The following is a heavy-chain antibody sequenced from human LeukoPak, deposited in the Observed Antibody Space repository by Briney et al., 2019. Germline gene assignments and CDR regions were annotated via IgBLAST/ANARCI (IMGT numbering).Heavy chain of an antibody. J-gene: IGHJ4*02. Sequence: GGSLRLSCAASGFTFSNYNMNWVRQAPGKGLEWVSCITTSSSYMYDADSVKGRFTISRDNAKNSLYLQMNSLRAEDTAVYYCARQEYSTFDYWGQGTLVTVSS. CDR2: ITTSSSYM. CDR1: GFTFSNYN. D-gene: IGHD2/OR15-2a*01. CDR3: ARQEYSTFDY. V-gene: IGHV3-21*01.